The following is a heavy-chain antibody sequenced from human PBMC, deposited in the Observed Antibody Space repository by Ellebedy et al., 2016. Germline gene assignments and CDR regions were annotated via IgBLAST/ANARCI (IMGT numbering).Heavy chain of an antibody. J-gene: IGHJ6*03. CDR3: ARDTAMAAYGDYYMDV. Sequence: SVKVSCXASGGTFSSYAISWVRQAPGQGLEWMGGIIPIFGTANYAQKFQGRVTITADESTSTAYMELSSLRSEDTAVYYCARDTAMAAYGDYYMDVWGKGTTVTVSS. CDR1: GGTFSSYA. CDR2: IIPIFGTA. V-gene: IGHV1-69*13. D-gene: IGHD5-18*01.